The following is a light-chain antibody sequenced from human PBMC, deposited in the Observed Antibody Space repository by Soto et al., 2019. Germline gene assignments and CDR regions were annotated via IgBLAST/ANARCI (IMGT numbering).Light chain of an antibody. CDR2: DAS. J-gene: IGKJ4*01. CDR3: QQSRDWPLT. CDR1: QTIGNY. V-gene: IGKV3-11*01. Sequence: IVLTQSPATLSLSPGERATLSCRASQTIGNYLAWYQQKPGQAPWLLIFDASNRATDIPDRFSGSGSGTDFSLIISSLEPEDFAVYYCQQSRDWPLTFGGGTTVDIK.